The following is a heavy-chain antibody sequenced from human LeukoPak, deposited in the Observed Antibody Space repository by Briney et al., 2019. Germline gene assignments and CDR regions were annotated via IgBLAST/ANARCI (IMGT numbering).Heavy chain of an antibody. Sequence: ASVKLSCKASGYTFTRYYMHWVRQAPGQGLEWMGIINPSGGSTSYAQKFQGRVTMTRDTSTSTVYMELSSLSSEDTGVYYCEREINYYDSSGYYYPHAFDIWGQGTMVTVSS. CDR3: EREINYYDSSGYYYPHAFDI. V-gene: IGHV1-46*01. CDR1: GYTFTRYY. CDR2: INPSGGST. D-gene: IGHD3-22*01. J-gene: IGHJ3*02.